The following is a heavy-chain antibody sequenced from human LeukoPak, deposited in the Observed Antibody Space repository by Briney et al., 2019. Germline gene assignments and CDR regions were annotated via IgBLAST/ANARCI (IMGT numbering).Heavy chain of an antibody. CDR3: AKVTMVRGVIGDFDY. J-gene: IGHJ4*02. Sequence: PGRSLRLSCAASGFTFSSYAMHWVRQAPGKGLEWVAVISYDGSNKYYADSVKGRFTISRDNSKNTLYLQMNSLRAEDTAVYYCAKVTMVRGVIGDFDYWGQGTLATVSS. V-gene: IGHV3-30*04. CDR1: GFTFSSYA. D-gene: IGHD3-10*01. CDR2: ISYDGSNK.